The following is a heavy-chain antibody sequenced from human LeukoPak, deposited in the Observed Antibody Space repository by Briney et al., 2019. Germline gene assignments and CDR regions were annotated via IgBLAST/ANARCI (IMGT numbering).Heavy chain of an antibody. Sequence: GGSLRLSCAASGLTFSDYYMSWIRQAPGKGLEWVSYISTSSSYTNYADSVKGRFTISRDNSKNTLYLQMNSLRAEDTAVYYCAKDESSGYYYFDHWGQGTLVTVSS. CDR3: AKDESSGYYYFDH. D-gene: IGHD3-22*01. CDR2: ISTSSSYT. J-gene: IGHJ4*02. V-gene: IGHV3-11*05. CDR1: GLTFSDYY.